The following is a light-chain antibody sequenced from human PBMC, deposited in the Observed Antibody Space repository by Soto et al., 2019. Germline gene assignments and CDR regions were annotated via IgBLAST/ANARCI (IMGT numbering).Light chain of an antibody. CDR2: GTS. J-gene: IGKJ5*01. V-gene: IGKV3-20*01. Sequence: VLTQSPCTLCFCRCERATLSCRASERIYSAYLGWYQQKPGQAPRLLIYGTSSRATGIPDRFSGSGSGTDFTLTISRLEPEDFAVYYCQQYGNSPITFGQGTRLEIK. CDR1: ERIYSAY. CDR3: QQYGNSPIT.